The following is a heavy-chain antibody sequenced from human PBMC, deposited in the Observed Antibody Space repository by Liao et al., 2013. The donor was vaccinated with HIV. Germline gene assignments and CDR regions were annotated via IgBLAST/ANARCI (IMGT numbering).Heavy chain of an antibody. CDR2: INHSGST. CDR3: ARSWYYYGSGSYALNY. Sequence: QVQLQQWGAGLLKPSETLSLTCAVYGGSFSGYYWSWIRQPPGKGLEWIGEINHSGSTNYNPSLKSRVTISVDTSKNQFSLKLSSVTAADTAVYYCARSWYYYGSGSYALNYWGQGTLVTVSS. D-gene: IGHD3-10*01. V-gene: IGHV4-34*01. J-gene: IGHJ4*02. CDR1: GGSFSGYY.